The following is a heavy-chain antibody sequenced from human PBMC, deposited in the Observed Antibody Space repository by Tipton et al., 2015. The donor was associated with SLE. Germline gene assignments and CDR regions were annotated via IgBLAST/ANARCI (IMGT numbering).Heavy chain of an antibody. D-gene: IGHD2-2*01. V-gene: IGHV4-59*01. CDR3: ARAARTVPAANYFDY. CDR2: IYYSGST. CDR1: GGSISSYY. J-gene: IGHJ4*02. Sequence: TLSLTCTVSGGSISSYYWSWIRQPPGKGLEWIGYIYYSGSTNYNPSLKSRVTISVDTSKNQFSLKLSSVTAADTAVYYCARAARTVPAANYFDYWGQGTLVTVSS.